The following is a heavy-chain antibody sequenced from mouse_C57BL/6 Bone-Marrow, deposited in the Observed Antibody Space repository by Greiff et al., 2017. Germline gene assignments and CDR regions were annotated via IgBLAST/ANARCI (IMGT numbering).Heavy chain of an antibody. J-gene: IGHJ2*01. V-gene: IGHV5-6*02. CDR3: ARRTGNYFDY. CDR1: GFTFSSYG. D-gene: IGHD4-1*01. CDR2: ISSGGSYT. Sequence: EVKLVESGGDLVKPGGSLKLSCAASGFTFSSYGMSWVRRTPDKRLEWVATISSGGSYTYYPDSVKGRFTISRDNAKNTLYLQMSSLKSEDTAMYYCARRTGNYFDYWGQGTTLTVSS.